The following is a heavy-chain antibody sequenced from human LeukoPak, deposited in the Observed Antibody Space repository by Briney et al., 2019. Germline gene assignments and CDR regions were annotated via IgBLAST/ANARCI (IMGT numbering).Heavy chain of an antibody. V-gene: IGHV4-59*12. CDR2: IYYSGST. J-gene: IGHJ4*02. CDR3: ASEALEPTTRFDY. CDR1: GGSISSYY. D-gene: IGHD1-1*01. Sequence: PSETLSLTCTVSGGSISSYYWSWIRQPPGKGLEWIGYIYYSGSTYYNPSLKSRVTISVDTSKNQFSLKLSSVTAADTAVYYCASEALEPTTRFDYWGQGTLVTVSS.